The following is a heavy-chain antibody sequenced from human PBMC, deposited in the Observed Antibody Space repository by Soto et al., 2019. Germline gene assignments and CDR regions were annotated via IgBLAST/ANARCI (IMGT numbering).Heavy chain of an antibody. CDR3: ARGWAVAGYSSSWFQYYYYGMDV. V-gene: IGHV4-38-2*01. D-gene: IGHD6-13*01. Sequence: SETLSLTCAVSGYSISSGYYWGWIRQPPGKGLEWIGSIYHSGSTYYNPSLKSRVTISVDTSKNQFSLKLSSVTAADTAVYYCARGWAVAGYSSSWFQYYYYGMDVWGQGTTVTVS. CDR1: GYSISSGYY. J-gene: IGHJ6*02. CDR2: IYHSGST.